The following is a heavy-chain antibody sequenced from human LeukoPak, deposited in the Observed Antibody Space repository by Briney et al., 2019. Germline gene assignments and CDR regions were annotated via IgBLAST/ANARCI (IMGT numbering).Heavy chain of an antibody. J-gene: IGHJ5*02. CDR2: VKGDGGDK. Sequence: PGGSLRLSCAASGFTFSSSWMTWVRQAPGGGLEWVASVKGDGGDKYYVDSVKGRFTISRDNAKSSLYLQMSSLRAEDTAVYYCAGYLSLGSWGQGTLVTVSS. CDR3: AGYLSLGS. CDR1: GFTFSSSW. V-gene: IGHV3-7*01.